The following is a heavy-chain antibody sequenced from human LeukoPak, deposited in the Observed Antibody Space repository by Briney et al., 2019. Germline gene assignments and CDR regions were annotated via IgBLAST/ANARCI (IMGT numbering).Heavy chain of an antibody. CDR3: AGFIVVVVAATS. CDR2: IYYSGST. J-gene: IGHJ4*02. Sequence: SETLSLTCTVSGGSISSSSYFWCWIRQPPGKGLEWIGSIYYSGSTYYNPSLKSRVTISVDTSKNQFSLKLSSVTAADTAVYYCAGFIVVVVAATSWGQGTLVTVSS. V-gene: IGHV4-39*01. D-gene: IGHD2-15*01. CDR1: GGSISSSSYF.